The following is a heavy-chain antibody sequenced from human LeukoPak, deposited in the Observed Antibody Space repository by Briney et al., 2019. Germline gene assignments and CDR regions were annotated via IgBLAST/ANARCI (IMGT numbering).Heavy chain of an antibody. CDR3: ARVRGGRTMAYYYMDV. Sequence: ASVKVSCKASGYTFTGYYMHWVRQAPGQGLEWMGWINPNSGGTNYAQKFQGRVTMTRDTSISTAYMELSRLRSDDTAVYYCARVRGGRTMAYYYMDVWGKGTTVTVSS. CDR1: GYTFTGYY. J-gene: IGHJ6*03. D-gene: IGHD3-10*01. V-gene: IGHV1-2*02. CDR2: INPNSGGT.